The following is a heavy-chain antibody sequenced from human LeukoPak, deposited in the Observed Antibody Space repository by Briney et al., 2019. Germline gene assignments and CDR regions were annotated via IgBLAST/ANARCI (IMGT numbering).Heavy chain of an antibody. Sequence: PGGSLRLSCAASGYTFSGYSMNWVRQAPGKGLEWVAVIWYDGSKKYYADSVKGRFTISRDNSKNTLYLQMNSLRAEDTAVYYCAREPDSSGYYRLSDAFDIWGQGTMVTVSS. CDR1: GYTFSGYS. CDR2: IWYDGSKK. J-gene: IGHJ3*02. CDR3: AREPDSSGYYRLSDAFDI. D-gene: IGHD3-22*01. V-gene: IGHV3-33*08.